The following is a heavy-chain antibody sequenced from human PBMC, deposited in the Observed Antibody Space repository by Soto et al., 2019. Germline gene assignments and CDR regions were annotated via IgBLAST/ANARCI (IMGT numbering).Heavy chain of an antibody. J-gene: IGHJ3*02. V-gene: IGHV5-51*01. Sequence: PGESLKISCTVYADSFSTYWIGWVRQMPGKGLGWMGVIYPGDSDTRCSPSFEGQVSISADKSTSTAYLQWDSLKASDTAIYYCARHLTEINYGDKGPNDAFDIWGQGTMVTV. D-gene: IGHD2-21*01. CDR1: ADSFSTYW. CDR2: IYPGDSDT. CDR3: ARHLTEINYGDKGPNDAFDI.